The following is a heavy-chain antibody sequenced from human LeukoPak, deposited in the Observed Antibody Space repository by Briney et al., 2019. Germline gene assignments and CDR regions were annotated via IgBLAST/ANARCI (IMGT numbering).Heavy chain of an antibody. J-gene: IGHJ5*02. V-gene: IGHV3-48*04. Sequence: GGSLRLSCAASGFTFSSYSMNWVRQAPGKGLEWVSYISSSSSTIYYADSVKGRFTISRDNAKNSLYLQMNSLRAEDTAVYYCARDGNGSSWERWFDPWGQGTLVTVSS. CDR2: ISSSSSTI. D-gene: IGHD6-13*01. CDR1: GFTFSSYS. CDR3: ARDGNGSSWERWFDP.